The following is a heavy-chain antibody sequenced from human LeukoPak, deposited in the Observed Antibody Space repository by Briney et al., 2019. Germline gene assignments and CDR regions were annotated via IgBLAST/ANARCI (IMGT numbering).Heavy chain of an antibody. J-gene: IGHJ6*03. CDR3: ARCIVVPAAILYYYYMDV. V-gene: IGHV4-34*01. D-gene: IGHD2-2*02. CDR2: INHSGST. Sequence: SETLSLTCAVYGGSFSGYYWSWIRQPPGKGLEWIGEINHSGSTNYNPSLKSAVSISVDTSKNQFSLKLSSVTAADTAVYYCARCIVVPAAILYYYYMDVWGEGTTVTVSS. CDR1: GGSFSGYY.